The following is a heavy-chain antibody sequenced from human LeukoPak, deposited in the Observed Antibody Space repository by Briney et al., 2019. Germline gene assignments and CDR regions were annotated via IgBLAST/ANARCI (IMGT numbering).Heavy chain of an antibody. CDR2: INPNSGDT. D-gene: IGHD2-2*01. CDR3: ARDYCSSTSCLFDY. Sequence: APGQXXXXXGRINPNSGDTNYAQNFQGRVTMTRDTSISTAYMELSRLRSDDTAVYYCARDYCSSTSCLFDYWGQGTLVTVSS. J-gene: IGHJ4*02. V-gene: IGHV1-2*06.